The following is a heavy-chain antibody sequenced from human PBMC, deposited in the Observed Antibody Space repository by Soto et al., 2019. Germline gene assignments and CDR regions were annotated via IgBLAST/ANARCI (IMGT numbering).Heavy chain of an antibody. CDR2: IYRTGST. CDR1: GGSFTSNNW. J-gene: IGHJ4*02. D-gene: IGHD1-7*01. V-gene: IGHV4-4*02. Sequence: QVQLQESGPGLVKPSGTLSLTCAVSGGSFTSNNWWTWVRQPPGQGMEWIGEIYRTGSTNYNPSLKSRVTLSLDTSDNPLSLKVTSLPAADTAVYYCASRDPGTSVDYWGQGTLFTVSS. CDR3: ASRDPGTSVDY.